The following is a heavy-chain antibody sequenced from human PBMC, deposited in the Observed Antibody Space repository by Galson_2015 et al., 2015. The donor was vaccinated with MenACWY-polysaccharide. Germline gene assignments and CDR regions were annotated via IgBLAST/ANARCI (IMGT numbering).Heavy chain of an antibody. J-gene: IGHJ5*02. V-gene: IGHV3-23*01. CDR3: AKDSTDFWSVAGRFDH. CDR1: GFTFTSYA. D-gene: IGHD3-3*01. CDR2: IRSSGANT. Sequence: SQRLSCAASGFTFTSYAMSWVRQAPGKGLEWVSAIRSSGANTYYADSVKGRFTISRDNSKNTLYLQMNSLRAEDTAVYYCAKDSTDFWSVAGRFDHWGQGTLVTVSS.